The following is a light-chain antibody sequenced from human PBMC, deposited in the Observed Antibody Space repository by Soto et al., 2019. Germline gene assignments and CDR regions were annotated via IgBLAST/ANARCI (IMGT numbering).Light chain of an antibody. CDR1: SGSVSTSYY. Sequence: QSVVTQEPSLSVSPGGTVTLTCGLTSGSVSTSYYPSWYQQTPGQAPRTLIYSTNTRSSGVPDRFSGSILGNKAALTITGAQAHDESDYYCVLYMGGGIWVFGGGTKLTVL. V-gene: IGLV8-61*01. CDR2: STN. CDR3: VLYMGGGIWV. J-gene: IGLJ3*02.